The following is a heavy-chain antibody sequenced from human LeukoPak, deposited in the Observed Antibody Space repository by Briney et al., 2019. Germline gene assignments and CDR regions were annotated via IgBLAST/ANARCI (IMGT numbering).Heavy chain of an antibody. CDR2: ISSSGSTI. J-gene: IGHJ3*02. CDR1: GFTFSSYE. Sequence: GGSLRLSCAASGFTFSSYEMNWVRQAPGKGLEWGSYISSSGSTIYYADSVKGRFTISRDNAKNSLYLQMNSLRAEDTAVYYCARGGGEILTGYLDAFDIWGQGTMVTVSS. V-gene: IGHV3-48*03. CDR3: ARGGGEILTGYLDAFDI. D-gene: IGHD3-9*01.